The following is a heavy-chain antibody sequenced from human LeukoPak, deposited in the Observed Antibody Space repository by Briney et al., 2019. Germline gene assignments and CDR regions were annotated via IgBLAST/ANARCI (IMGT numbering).Heavy chain of an antibody. CDR2: IYYSGST. CDR3: DSYYGSGSYYLDY. CDR1: GGSISSSSYY. D-gene: IGHD3-10*01. Sequence: SETLSLTCTVSGGSISSSSYYWGWIRQPPGKGLEWIGSIYYSGSTYYNPSLKSRVTISVDTSKNQFSLKLSSVTAADTAVYYCDSYYGSGSYYLDYWGQGTLVTVSS. V-gene: IGHV4-39*01. J-gene: IGHJ4*02.